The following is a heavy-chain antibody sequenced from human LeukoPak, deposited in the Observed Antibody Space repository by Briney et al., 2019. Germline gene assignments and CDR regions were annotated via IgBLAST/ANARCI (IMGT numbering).Heavy chain of an antibody. CDR1: GGSISSYY. V-gene: IGHV4-59*01. J-gene: IGHJ4*02. D-gene: IGHD6-19*01. Sequence: SETLSLICTVSGGSISSYYWSWIRQPPGKGLEWIGYIYYTGSTNYNPSLKSRVTMSVDTSKNQFSLKLSSVTAADTAVYYCAREHSRGWYDYWGQGTLVTVSS. CDR3: AREHSRGWYDY. CDR2: IYYTGST.